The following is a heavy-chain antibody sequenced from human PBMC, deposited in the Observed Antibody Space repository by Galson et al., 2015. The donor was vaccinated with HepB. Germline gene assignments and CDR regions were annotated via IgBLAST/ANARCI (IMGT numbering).Heavy chain of an antibody. D-gene: IGHD3-16*01. V-gene: IGHV1-69*13. CDR1: GGPFSIYA. CDR2: IIPVLGAP. Sequence: SVKVSCKASGGPFSIYAFAWVRQGPGQGLEWLGGIIPVLGAPNYAQNFQGSVTITADESTSTVYMELSSLKSEDTAVYYCARGGYNDYRAFDFWGQGTLITVSS. CDR3: ARGGYNDYRAFDF. J-gene: IGHJ4*02.